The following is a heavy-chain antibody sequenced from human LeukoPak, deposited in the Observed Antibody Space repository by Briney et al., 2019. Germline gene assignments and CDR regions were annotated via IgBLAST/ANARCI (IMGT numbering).Heavy chain of an antibody. CDR3: ARGGSSGRTSYYYAMDV. Sequence: PGGSLRLSCAASGFTFSSYAMSWVRQAPGKGLEWVSAISGSGGSTYYADSVKGRFTISRDNSKNTLYLQISSLRTEDTAVYYCARGGSSGRTSYYYAMDVWGQGTTVTVSS. J-gene: IGHJ6*02. CDR2: ISGSGGST. CDR1: GFTFSSYA. D-gene: IGHD6-19*01. V-gene: IGHV3-23*01.